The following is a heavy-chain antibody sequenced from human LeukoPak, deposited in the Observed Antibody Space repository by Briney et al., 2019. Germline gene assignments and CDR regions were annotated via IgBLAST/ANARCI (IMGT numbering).Heavy chain of an antibody. J-gene: IGHJ4*02. CDR3: ARRNSDYALDY. CDR2: IYHSGST. V-gene: IGHV4-59*08. Sequence: SETLSLTCTVSGGSISSYYWSWIRQSPGKGLEWIGYIYHSGSTNYNPSLKSRVTISVDTSKNQFSLKLSSVTAADTAVYYCARRNSDYALDYWGQGALVTVSS. CDR1: GGSISSYY. D-gene: IGHD4-11*01.